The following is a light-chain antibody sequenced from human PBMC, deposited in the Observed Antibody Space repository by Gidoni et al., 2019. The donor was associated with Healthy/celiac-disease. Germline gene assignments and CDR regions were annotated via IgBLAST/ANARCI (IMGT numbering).Light chain of an antibody. V-gene: IGKV1-5*03. CDR2: KAS. J-gene: IGKJ3*01. Sequence: DIKMTQSTATLSASVGDRVTITCRASQSIRSWLAWYQQKPGKAPKRLIYKASCLESGVPSRFSVSGSGTEVTLPICSLQPDDFATYYGQQYNSYVXPXTNVDIK. CDR1: QSIRSW. CDR3: QQYNSY.